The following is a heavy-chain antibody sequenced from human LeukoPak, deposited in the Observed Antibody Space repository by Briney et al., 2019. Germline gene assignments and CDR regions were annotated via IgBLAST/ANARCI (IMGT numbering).Heavy chain of an antibody. V-gene: IGHV1-2*02. D-gene: IGHD6-13*01. CDR2: INPNSGGT. J-gene: IGHJ4*02. CDR3: ARDHELVPFDY. CDR1: GYAFTGYY. Sequence: ASVKVSCKASGYAFTGYYMHWVRQAPGQGLEWMGWINPNSGGTNYAQKFQGRVAMTRDTSISTAYMELSRLRSDDTAVYYCARDHELVPFDYWGQGTLVTVSS.